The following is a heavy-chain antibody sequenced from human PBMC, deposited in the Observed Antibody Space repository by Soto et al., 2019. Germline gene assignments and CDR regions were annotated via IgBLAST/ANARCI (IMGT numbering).Heavy chain of an antibody. J-gene: IGHJ4*02. D-gene: IGHD2-21*02. V-gene: IGHV3-30*18. CDR1: GFTFSSYG. Sequence: QVQLVESGGGVVQPGRSLRLSCAASGFTFSSYGMHWVRQAPGKGLEWVAVISYDGSNKYYADSVKGRFTISRDNSKNTLYLQMNSLRAEDTAVYYCAKDPSHGVETSYYFDYWGQGTLVTVSS. CDR3: AKDPSHGVETSYYFDY. CDR2: ISYDGSNK.